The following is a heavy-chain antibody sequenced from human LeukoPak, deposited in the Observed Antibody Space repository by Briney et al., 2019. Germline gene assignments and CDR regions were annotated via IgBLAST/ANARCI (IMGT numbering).Heavy chain of an antibody. CDR3: ATPTDYDFWSGHEGGYY. Sequence: TGGSLRLSCAASGFTFSSYSMNWVRQAPGKGLEWVSSISKSSSYIYYADSAKGRFTISRDNSKNTPYLQMNSLRAEDTAVYYCATPTDYDFWSGHEGGYYWGQGTLVTVSS. V-gene: IGHV3-21*01. CDR2: ISKSSSYI. J-gene: IGHJ4*02. CDR1: GFTFSSYS. D-gene: IGHD3-3*01.